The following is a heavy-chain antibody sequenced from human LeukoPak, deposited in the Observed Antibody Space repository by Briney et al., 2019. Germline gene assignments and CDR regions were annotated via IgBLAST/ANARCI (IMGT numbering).Heavy chain of an antibody. CDR2: IRYDGSNK. CDR1: GFTFSSYG. D-gene: IGHD3-10*01. CDR3: AKEAEVFRFGELYNWFDP. V-gene: IGHV3-30*02. Sequence: GRSLRLSCAASGFTFSSYGMHWVRQAPGKGLEWVAFIRYDGSNKYYADSVKGRFTISRDNSKNTLYLQMNSLRAEDTAVYYCAKEAEVFRFGELYNWFDPWGQGTLVTVSS. J-gene: IGHJ5*02.